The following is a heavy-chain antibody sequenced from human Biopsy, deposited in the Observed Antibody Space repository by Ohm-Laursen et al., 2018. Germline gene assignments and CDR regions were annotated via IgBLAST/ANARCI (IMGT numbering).Heavy chain of an antibody. Sequence: GPLSLTCGVSGVYISDYYWSWIRQPPGRGLEWVGSIYYSGSTNYNPSLKSRVTISADTSKSQLSLHLTSVTAADTAVYYCASRGLVMASDYYFDDWGQGTLVTVSS. CDR3: ASRGLVMASDYYFDD. J-gene: IGHJ4*02. V-gene: IGHV4-59*08. CDR2: IYYSGST. CDR1: GVYISDYY. D-gene: IGHD3/OR15-3a*01.